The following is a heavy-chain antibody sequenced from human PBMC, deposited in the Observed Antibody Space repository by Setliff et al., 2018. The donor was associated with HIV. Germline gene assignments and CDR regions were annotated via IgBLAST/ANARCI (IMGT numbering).Heavy chain of an antibody. CDR1: GGSISSNSYY. D-gene: IGHD5-12*01. J-gene: IGHJ6*03. Sequence: PSETLSLTCTVSGGSISSNSYYWGWIRQPPGKGLEWIGSIYYSGSTYYNPSLKSRVTISVDTSKNQFSLKLSSLTAADTAVYYCARQGGYSGYGFYYYYYYMDVWGKGTTVTV. V-gene: IGHV4-39*01. CDR2: IYYSGST. CDR3: ARQGGYSGYGFYYYYYYMDV.